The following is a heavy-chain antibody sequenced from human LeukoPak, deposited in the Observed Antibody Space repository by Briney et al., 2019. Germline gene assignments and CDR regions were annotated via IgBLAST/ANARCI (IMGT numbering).Heavy chain of an antibody. CDR2: ISYDGSNK. J-gene: IGHJ4*02. CDR3: VKESGQWLVVDH. D-gene: IGHD6-19*01. Sequence: GGSLRLSCAASGFTFSSYGMHWVRQAPGKGLEWVAVISYDGSNKYYADSVKGRFTISRDNSKNTLYLQMNSLRAEDTAMYYCVKESGQWLVVDHWGQGTLVTVSS. V-gene: IGHV3-30*18. CDR1: GFTFSSYG.